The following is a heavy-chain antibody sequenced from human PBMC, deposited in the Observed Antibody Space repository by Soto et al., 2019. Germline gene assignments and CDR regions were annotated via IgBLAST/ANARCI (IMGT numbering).Heavy chain of an antibody. CDR3: AKTRSPTVVTPGGYFDY. D-gene: IGHD4-17*01. J-gene: IGHJ4*02. CDR2: ISGSGGST. V-gene: IGHV3-23*01. CDR1: GFTFSSYA. Sequence: PGGSLRLSCASSGFTFSSYAMSWVRQAPGKGLEWVSAISGSGGSTYYADSVKGRFTISRDNSKNTLYLQMNSLRAEDTAVYYCAKTRSPTVVTPGGYFDYWGQGTLVTVSS.